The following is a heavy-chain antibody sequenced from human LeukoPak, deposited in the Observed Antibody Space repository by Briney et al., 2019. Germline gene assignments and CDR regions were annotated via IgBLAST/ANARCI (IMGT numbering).Heavy chain of an antibody. D-gene: IGHD2/OR15-2a*01. CDR2: TYYRSKWYN. J-gene: IGHJ6*03. Sequence: SQTLSLTCAISGDSVSSNSAAWNWIRQSPSRGLEWLGRTYYRSKWYNDYAVSVKSRITINPDTSKNQFSLKVTSVTAADTAVYYCARTGGSFYFYYYMDVWGKGTTVTVSS. CDR1: GDSVSSNSAA. CDR3: ARTGGSFYFYYYMDV. V-gene: IGHV6-1*01.